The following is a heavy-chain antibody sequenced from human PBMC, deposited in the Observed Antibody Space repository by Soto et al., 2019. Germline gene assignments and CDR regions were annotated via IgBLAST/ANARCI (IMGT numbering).Heavy chain of an antibody. CDR3: AKEYEYSSGWERIDY. CDR1: GFTFSSYA. V-gene: IGHV3-23*01. Sequence: GGSLRLSCAASGFTFSSYAMSWVRQAPGKGLEWVSAISGSGGSTYYADSVKGRFTISRDNSKSTLYLQMNSLRAEDTAVYYCAKEYEYSSGWERIDYWGQGTLVTVSS. D-gene: IGHD6-19*01. CDR2: ISGSGGST. J-gene: IGHJ4*02.